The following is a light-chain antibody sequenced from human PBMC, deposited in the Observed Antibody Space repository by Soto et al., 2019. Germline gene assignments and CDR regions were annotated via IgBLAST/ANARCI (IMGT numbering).Light chain of an antibody. CDR3: SSYTTSSPYV. Sequence: QSVLTQPASVSGSPGQSITISCTGNSSDVGAYNYVSWYQQHPGKAPKLMIYDVSNRPSGVSNRFSASKSGNTASLTISGFQAEDEADYYCSSYTTSSPYVFGTGTKVTVL. J-gene: IGLJ1*01. CDR1: SSDVGAYNY. V-gene: IGLV2-14*01. CDR2: DVS.